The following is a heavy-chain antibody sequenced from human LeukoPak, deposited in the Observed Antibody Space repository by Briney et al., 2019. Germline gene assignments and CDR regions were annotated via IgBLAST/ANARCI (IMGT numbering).Heavy chain of an antibody. V-gene: IGHV3-23*01. Sequence: PGGSLRLSCAASGFTFSSYAMSWVRRAPGKGLEWVSAISGSGGSTYYADSVKGRFTISRDNSKNTLYLQMNSLRAEDTAVYYCAKDRARSSSCPDYWGQGTLVTVSS. CDR2: ISGSGGST. J-gene: IGHJ4*02. CDR1: GFTFSSYA. D-gene: IGHD6-13*01. CDR3: AKDRARSSSCPDY.